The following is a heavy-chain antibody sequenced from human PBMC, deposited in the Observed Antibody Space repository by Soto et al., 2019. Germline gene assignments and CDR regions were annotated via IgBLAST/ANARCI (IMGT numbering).Heavy chain of an antibody. J-gene: IGHJ6*02. CDR1: GGSIRSGGYY. Sequence: TLSLTCTVSGGSIRSGGYYWSWIRQHPGKGLEWIGYIYYSGSTYYNPSLKSRVTISVDTSKNQFSLKLSSVTAADTAVYYCARDSRRSNFSPYYYGMDVWGRGTTVTVSS. D-gene: IGHD4-4*01. V-gene: IGHV4-31*03. CDR2: IYYSGST. CDR3: ARDSRRSNFSPYYYGMDV.